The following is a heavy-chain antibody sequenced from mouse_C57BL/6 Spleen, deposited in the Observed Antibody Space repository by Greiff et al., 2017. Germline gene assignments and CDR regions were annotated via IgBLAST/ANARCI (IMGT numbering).Heavy chain of an antibody. CDR3: ARGVDYDYDQRYFDV. D-gene: IGHD2-4*01. Sequence: CEASGIDFSRYWMSWVRRAPGKGLEWIGEINPDSSTINYAPSLKDKFIISRDNAKNTLYLQMSKVRSEDTALYYCARGVDYDYDQRYFDVWGTGTTVTVSS. CDR1: GIDFSRYW. V-gene: IGHV4-1*01. CDR2: INPDSSTI. J-gene: IGHJ1*03.